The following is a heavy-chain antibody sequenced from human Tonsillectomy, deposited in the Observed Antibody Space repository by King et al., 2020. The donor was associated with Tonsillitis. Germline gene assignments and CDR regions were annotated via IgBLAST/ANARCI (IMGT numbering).Heavy chain of an antibody. CDR3: ARDDGAVGAPYDY. D-gene: IGHD1-26*01. CDR2: ITSSSGYM. J-gene: IGHJ4*02. CDR1: GFIFSTYN. Sequence: VQLVESGGGLVKPGGSLRLSCAASGFIFSTYNMNWVRQAPGKGLEWVSLITSSSGYMYYADSVKGLFTISRDNAKNSLYLQMNSLRAEDTAVYYCARDDGAVGAPYDYWGQGTLVTVSS. V-gene: IGHV3-21*01.